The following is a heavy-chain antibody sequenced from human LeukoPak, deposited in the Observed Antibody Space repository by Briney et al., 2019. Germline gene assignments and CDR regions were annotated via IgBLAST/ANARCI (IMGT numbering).Heavy chain of an antibody. Sequence: GGSLRLSCAVSGFTFDDYAMRWVRQAPGKGLEWVSGISWNSGSIGYADSVKGRFTISRDNAKNSLYLQMNSLRAEDTALYYCAKDRAMVRGVIHDYWGQGTLVTVSS. V-gene: IGHV3-9*01. J-gene: IGHJ4*02. CDR1: GFTFDDYA. D-gene: IGHD3-10*01. CDR3: AKDRAMVRGVIHDY. CDR2: ISWNSGSI.